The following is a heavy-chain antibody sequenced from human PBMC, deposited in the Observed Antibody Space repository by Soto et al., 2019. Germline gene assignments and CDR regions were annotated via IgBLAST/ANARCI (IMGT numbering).Heavy chain of an antibody. CDR1: GGSITSSSYY. CDR3: ATQEVGGTYVYTFDP. J-gene: IGHJ5*02. CDR2: IYYSGST. Sequence: QLHLRESGPGLVKPSETLSLTCTVSGGSITSSSYYWGWIRQPPGKGLEWIGSIYYSGSTYYNPSPKRRVTISVDTSKNQFSLKLSSVTAAATAVYYCATQEVGGTYVYTFDPWGQGTLVTVSS. D-gene: IGHD1-26*01. V-gene: IGHV4-39*01.